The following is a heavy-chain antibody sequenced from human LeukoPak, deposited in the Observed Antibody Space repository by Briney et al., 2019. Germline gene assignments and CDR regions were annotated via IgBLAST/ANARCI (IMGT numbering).Heavy chain of an antibody. Sequence: SETLSLTCAVYGGSFSGYYWSWIRQPPGKGLEWIGEINHSGSTNYNPSLKSRVTTSVDTSKNQFSLKLSSVTAADTAVYYCARASEMATRRTTYYFDYWGQGTLVTVSS. CDR1: GGSFSGYY. CDR3: ARASEMATRRTTYYFDY. D-gene: IGHD5-24*01. CDR2: INHSGST. J-gene: IGHJ4*02. V-gene: IGHV4-34*01.